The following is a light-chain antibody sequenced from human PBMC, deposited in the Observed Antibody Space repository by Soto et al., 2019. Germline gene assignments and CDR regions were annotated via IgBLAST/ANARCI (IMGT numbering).Light chain of an antibody. J-gene: IGLJ1*01. CDR3: SSYAGSSNV. Sequence: QSALTQPPSASGSPGQSVAISCTGTSSDVGGYNYVSWYQQHPGKAPKLMIYEVNKRPSGVPDRFSGSKSGNTASLTVSGLQAAAEADYYCSSYAGSSNVFGTGTKLNVL. CDR2: EVN. CDR1: SSDVGGYNY. V-gene: IGLV2-8*01.